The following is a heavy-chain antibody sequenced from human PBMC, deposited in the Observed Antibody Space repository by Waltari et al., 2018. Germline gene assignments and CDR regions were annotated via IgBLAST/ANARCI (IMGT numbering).Heavy chain of an antibody. CDR2: FDPEDGET. J-gene: IGHJ4*02. CDR1: S. V-gene: IGHV1-24*01. CDR3: ATSPIALFDTLY. Sequence: SMHWVRQAPGKGLEWMGGFDPEDGETIYAQAFQGRVTVTEDTSTDTAYMEVSSLRSEDTAVYYCATSPIALFDTLYWGQGTLVTVSS. D-gene: IGHD6-13*01.